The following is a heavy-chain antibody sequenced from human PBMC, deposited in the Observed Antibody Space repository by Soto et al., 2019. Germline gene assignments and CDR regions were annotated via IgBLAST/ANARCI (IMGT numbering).Heavy chain of an antibody. J-gene: IGHJ4*02. CDR1: GFTFATYT. V-gene: IGHV3-23*01. CDR2: IGGGGDT. D-gene: IGHD2-21*01. CDR3: AISGARDSTTDS. Sequence: GGSLRLSCAASGFTFATYTMNWVRQAPGKGLEWVSGIGGGGDTHYADSVRGRFTISRDNSKKTLYLQMNSLRAEDTAVYYCAISGARDSTTDSWGPGTLVTVST.